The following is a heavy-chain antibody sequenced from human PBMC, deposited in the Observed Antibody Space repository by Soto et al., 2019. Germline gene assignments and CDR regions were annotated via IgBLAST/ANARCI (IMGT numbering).Heavy chain of an antibody. CDR2: VTANGGST. V-gene: IGHV3-23*01. J-gene: IGHJ6*02. Sequence: GGSLRLSCAATGFTFSVYAMTWVRQAPGKGLEWVSAVTANGGSTYSADSVKGRFTISRDNSTNTLFLQMNSLRAEDTAVYYCASLGVGDWANYYYYYGMDVWGQGTTVTVSS. D-gene: IGHD2-21*02. CDR1: GFTFSVYA. CDR3: ASLGVGDWANYYYYYGMDV.